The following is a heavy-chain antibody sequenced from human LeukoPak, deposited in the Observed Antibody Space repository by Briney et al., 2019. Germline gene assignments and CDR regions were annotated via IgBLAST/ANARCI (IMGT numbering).Heavy chain of an antibody. Sequence: TVSCKXSGYTFTGYYMHWVRQAPGQGLEWMGWINPNSGGTNYAQKFQGRVTITRDTSISTAYMELSRLRSDNTAVYYCARDYFLSGSYYNYYYYYGMDVWGQGTTVTVSS. CDR3: ARDYFLSGSYYNYYYYYGMDV. CDR2: INPNSGGT. D-gene: IGHD1-26*01. V-gene: IGHV1-2*02. CDR1: GYTFTGYY. J-gene: IGHJ6*02.